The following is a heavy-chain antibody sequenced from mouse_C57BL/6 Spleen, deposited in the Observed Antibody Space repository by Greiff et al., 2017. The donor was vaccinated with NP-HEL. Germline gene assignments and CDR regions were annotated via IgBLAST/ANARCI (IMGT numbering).Heavy chain of an antibody. CDR3: TREGFPDYYAMDY. Sequence: EVKLMESGEGLVKPGGSLKLSCAASGFTFSSYAMSWVRQTPEKRLEWVAYISSGGDYIYYADTVKGRFTISRDNARNTLYRQMSSLKSEDTAMYYCTREGFPDYYAMDYWGQGTSVTVSS. CDR2: ISSGGDYI. V-gene: IGHV5-9-1*02. CDR1: GFTFSSYA. J-gene: IGHJ4*01.